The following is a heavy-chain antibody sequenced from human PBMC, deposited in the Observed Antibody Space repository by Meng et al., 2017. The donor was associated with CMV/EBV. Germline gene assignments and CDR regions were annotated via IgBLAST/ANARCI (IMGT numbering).Heavy chain of an antibody. Sequence: GESLKISCAASGFTFSSYSMIWVRQAPGKGLEWVSSISSSSSYIYYADSVKGRFTISRDNAKNSLYLQMNSLRAEDTAVYYCARGNDFWSGPDDYWGQGTLVTVSS. D-gene: IGHD3-3*01. CDR3: ARGNDFWSGPDDY. CDR2: ISSSSSYI. J-gene: IGHJ4*02. CDR1: GFTFSSYS. V-gene: IGHV3-21*01.